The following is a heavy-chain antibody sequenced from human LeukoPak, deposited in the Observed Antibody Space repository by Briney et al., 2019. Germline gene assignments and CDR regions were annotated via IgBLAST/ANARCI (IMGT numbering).Heavy chain of an antibody. D-gene: IGHD1-1*01. CDR3: ARDPRLGWNPFDY. V-gene: IGHV4-61*02. CDR2: IYTRGST. J-gene: IGHJ4*02. Sequence: PSETLSLTCTVSGGSISSSGYYWGWIRQPAGTGLEWIGRIYTRGSTNYNPSLKSRVTISVDTSKNQFSLKLSSVTAADTAVYYCARDPRLGWNPFDYWGQGTLVTVSS. CDR1: GGSISSSGYY.